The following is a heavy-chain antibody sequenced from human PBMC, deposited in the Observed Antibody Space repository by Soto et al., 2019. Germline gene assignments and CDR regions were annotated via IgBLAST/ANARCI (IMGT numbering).Heavy chain of an antibody. Sequence: GGSLRLSCAASGFTFSSYSMNWVRQAPGKGLEWVSSISSSSSYIYYADSVKGRFTISRDNAKNSLYLQMNSLRAEDTAVYYCARDLDWNDDYYYGMDVWRQGTTVTVSS. CDR2: ISSSSSYI. V-gene: IGHV3-21*01. CDR1: GFTFSSYS. CDR3: ARDLDWNDDYYYGMDV. D-gene: IGHD1-1*01. J-gene: IGHJ6*02.